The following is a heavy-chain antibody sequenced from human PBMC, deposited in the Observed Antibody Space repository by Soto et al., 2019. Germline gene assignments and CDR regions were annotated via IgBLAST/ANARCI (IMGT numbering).Heavy chain of an antibody. CDR3: ARDFPGFDPLYFQH. Sequence: ASVKVSCKASGYTFTGYYMHWVRQAPGQGLEWMGWINPNSGGTNYAQKFQGRVTMTRDTSISTAYMELSRLRSDDTAVYYCARDFPGFDPLYFQHWGQGTMVTLSS. D-gene: IGHD3-9*01. CDR2: INPNSGGT. J-gene: IGHJ1*01. CDR1: GYTFTGYY. V-gene: IGHV1-2*02.